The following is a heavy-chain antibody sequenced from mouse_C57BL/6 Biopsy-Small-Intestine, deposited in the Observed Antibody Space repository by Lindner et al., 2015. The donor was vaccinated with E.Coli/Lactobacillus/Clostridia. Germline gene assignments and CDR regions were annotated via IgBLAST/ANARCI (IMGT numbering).Heavy chain of an antibody. CDR3: ARDREISPTYCTHTICWPYAFDI. CDR1: GYTFSNYA. J-gene: IGHJ1*01. D-gene: IGHD5-1*01. Sequence: SVKVSCKASGYTFSNYAMHWVRQAPGQRLEWMGWINAGYANTKYSQNFQGRLTITRDTSASTTYMELSSLRSEDTAVYYCARDREISPTYCTHTICWPYAFDIWGQGTMVTVSS. V-gene: IGHV1-84*02. CDR2: INAGYANT.